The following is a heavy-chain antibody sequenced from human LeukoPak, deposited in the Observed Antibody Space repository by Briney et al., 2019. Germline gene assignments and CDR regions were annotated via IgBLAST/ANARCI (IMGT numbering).Heavy chain of an antibody. CDR2: ISSSSSYI. D-gene: IGHD2-2*01. CDR1: GFTFSNAW. Sequence: PGGSLRLSCAASGFTFSNAWMNWVRQAPGKGLEWVSSISSSSSYIYYADSVKGRFTISRDNAKNSLYLQMNSLRAEDTAVYYCARDQAKRRNAGYCSSTSCYAYYMDVWGKGTTVTVSS. CDR3: ARDQAKRRNAGYCSSTSCYAYYMDV. J-gene: IGHJ6*03. V-gene: IGHV3-21*01.